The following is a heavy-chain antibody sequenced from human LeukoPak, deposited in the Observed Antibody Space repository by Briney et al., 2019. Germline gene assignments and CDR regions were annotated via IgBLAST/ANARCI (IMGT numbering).Heavy chain of an antibody. J-gene: IGHJ4*02. CDR3: ASWRSLHDSGGYYDY. D-gene: IGHD3-22*01. V-gene: IGHV3-30*07. Sequence: DSVKGRFTISRENSKNTLYLQMNSLRAEDTAVYYCASWRSLHDSGGYYDYWGQGTLVTVSS.